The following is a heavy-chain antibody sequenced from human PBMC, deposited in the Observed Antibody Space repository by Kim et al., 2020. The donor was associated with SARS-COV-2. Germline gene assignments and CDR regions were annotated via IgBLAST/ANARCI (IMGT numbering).Heavy chain of an antibody. Sequence: SETLSLTCTVSGGSISSGGYYWSWIRQHPGKGLEWIGYIYYSGSTYYNPSLKSRVTISVDTSKNQFSLKLSSVTAADTAVYYCARANRTIFGVVEYMDVWGQGTTVTVSS. CDR2: IYYSGST. D-gene: IGHD3-3*01. CDR1: GGSISSGGYY. CDR3: ARANRTIFGVVEYMDV. J-gene: IGHJ6*01. V-gene: IGHV4-31*03.